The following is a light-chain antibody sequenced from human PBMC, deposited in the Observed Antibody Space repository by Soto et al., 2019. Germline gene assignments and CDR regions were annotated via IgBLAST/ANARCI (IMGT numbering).Light chain of an antibody. J-gene: IGKJ5*01. CDR3: QHYNNWPQWDT. V-gene: IGKV3-15*01. Sequence: EIVMTQSPATLSVSPGERATLSCRASQSVSSNLAWYQQKPVQAPRLLIYGASTRATGIPARFSGSGSGTEFTLTISSLPSEDFAFYCCQHYNNWPQWDTFGHETRLDIK. CDR2: GAS. CDR1: QSVSSN.